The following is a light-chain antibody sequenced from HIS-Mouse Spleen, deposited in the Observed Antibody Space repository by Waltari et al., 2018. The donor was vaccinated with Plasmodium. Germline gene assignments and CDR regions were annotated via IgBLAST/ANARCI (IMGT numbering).Light chain of an antibody. Sequence: DIQMTQSPPSLSASVGDRATITCRASQSISSYLNWYQQKPGKAPQLLIYAASSLESGVPSRFSGSGSGTDFTLNISSLQAEDVAAYYCQQGYSTWTFGQGTKVEIK. CDR3: QQGYSTWT. CDR1: QSISSY. J-gene: IGKJ1*01. CDR2: AAS. V-gene: IGKV1-39*01.